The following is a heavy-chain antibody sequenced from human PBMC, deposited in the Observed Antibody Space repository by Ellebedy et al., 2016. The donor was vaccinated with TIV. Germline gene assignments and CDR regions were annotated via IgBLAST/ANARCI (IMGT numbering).Heavy chain of an antibody. CDR2: MNPNSGHT. J-gene: IGHJ6*02. V-gene: IGHV1-8*01. CDR1: GYTFTSYD. D-gene: IGHD5-18*01. Sequence: AASVKVSCKASGYTFTSYDINWMRQATGQGLEWMAWMNPNSGHTGYAQKFQGRVTMTRNTSISTAYMELSSLRSEDTAVYYCARGWDTGMAPNYYYGMDVWGQGTTVTVSS. CDR3: ARGWDTGMAPNYYYGMDV.